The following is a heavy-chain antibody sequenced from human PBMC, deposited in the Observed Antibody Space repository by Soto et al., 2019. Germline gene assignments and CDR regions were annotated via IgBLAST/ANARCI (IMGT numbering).Heavy chain of an antibody. Sequence: PGGSLRLSCAASGFTFSSYAMSWVRQAPGKGLEWVSAISGSGGSTYYADSVKGRFTISRDNSKNTLYLQMNSLRAEDTAVYYCAKVQAYVCVSSGYYFVNCFDHWGQGTLVTVSS. J-gene: IGHJ4*02. CDR2: ISGSGGST. V-gene: IGHV3-23*01. CDR1: GFTFSSYA. CDR3: AKVQAYVCVSSGYYFVNCFDH. D-gene: IGHD3-22*01.